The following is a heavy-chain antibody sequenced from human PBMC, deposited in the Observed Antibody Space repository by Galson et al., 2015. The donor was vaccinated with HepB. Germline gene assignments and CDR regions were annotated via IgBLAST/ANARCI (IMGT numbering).Heavy chain of an antibody. J-gene: IGHJ3*02. V-gene: IGHV1-69*13. CDR2: IIPIFGTA. D-gene: IGHD3-3*01. CDR3: ARDFWSGHDAFDI. CDR1: GGTFSSYA. Sequence: SVKVSCKASGGTFSSYAISWVRQAPGQGLEWMGGIIPIFGTANYAQKFQGRVTITADESTSTAYMELSSLRSEDTAVYYCARDFWSGHDAFDIWGQGTMVTVSS.